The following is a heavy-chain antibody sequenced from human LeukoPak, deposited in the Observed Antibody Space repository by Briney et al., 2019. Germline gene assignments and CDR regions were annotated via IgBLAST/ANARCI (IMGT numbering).Heavy chain of an antibody. CDR2: IYYSGST. D-gene: IGHD1-26*01. J-gene: IGHJ4*02. Sequence: SQTLSLTCTVSGGSISSGDYYWSWIRQPPGKGLEWIGYIYYSGSTYYNPSLKSRVTISVDTSKNQFSLKLSSVTAADTAVYYCAREIDSESYSGGFDYWGQGTLVTVSS. CDR3: AREIDSESYSGGFDY. V-gene: IGHV4-30-4*08. CDR1: GGSISSGDYY.